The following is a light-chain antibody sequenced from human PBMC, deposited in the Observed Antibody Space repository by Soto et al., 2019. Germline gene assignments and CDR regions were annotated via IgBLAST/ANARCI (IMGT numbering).Light chain of an antibody. J-gene: IGKJ1*01. CDR3: QQYHFFWT. Sequence: DIQMTQSPSTLSASVGDRVTITCRASQNIDSGLAWYQQKPGKAPKLLIYNASTLESGVPLRFSGSGSGTEFTLTITSLQADDFATYYCQQYHFFWTFGQGTRVEIK. CDR1: QNIDSG. CDR2: NAS. V-gene: IGKV1-5*03.